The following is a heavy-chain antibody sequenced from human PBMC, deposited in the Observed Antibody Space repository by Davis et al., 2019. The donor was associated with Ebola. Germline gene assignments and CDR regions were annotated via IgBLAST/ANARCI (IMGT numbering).Heavy chain of an antibody. CDR1: GFTFDDYT. J-gene: IGHJ4*02. CDR2: ISWDGGST. CDR3: ANSLNRYCSSTSCYILDY. Sequence: GESLKISCAASGFTFDDYTMHWVRQAPGKGLEWVSLISWDGGSTYYADSVKGRFTISRDNSKNSLYLQMNSLRTEDTALYYCANSLNRYCSSTSCYILDYWGQGTLVTVSS. V-gene: IGHV3-43*01. D-gene: IGHD2-2*02.